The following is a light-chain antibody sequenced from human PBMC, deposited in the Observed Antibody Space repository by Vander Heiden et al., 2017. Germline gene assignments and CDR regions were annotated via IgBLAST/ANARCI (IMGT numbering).Light chain of an antibody. V-gene: IGLV2-14*03. Sequence: QSALPQPASVPGSPGQSITTSCTGTSSDVGGYNYVSWYQQRPGKAPELMIYDVSTRPSGVSNRFSGSKSGNTASLTISGLQAEDEADYYCSAYTSSHTLVFGGGTKLTVL. CDR2: DVS. J-gene: IGLJ3*02. CDR1: SSDVGGYNY. CDR3: SAYTSSHTLV.